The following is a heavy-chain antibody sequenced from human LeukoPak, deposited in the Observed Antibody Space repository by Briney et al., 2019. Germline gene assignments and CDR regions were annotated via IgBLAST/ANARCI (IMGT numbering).Heavy chain of an antibody. D-gene: IGHD6-13*01. CDR2: ISYDGSNK. Sequence: PGGSLRLSCAASGFTFSSYAMHWVRQAPGKGLEWVAVISYDGSNKYYADSVKGRFTISRDNSKNTLYLQMNSLRAEDTAVYYCARDAGSGYSSSWYGGYYHYGMDVWGQGTTVTVSS. CDR1: GFTFSSYA. J-gene: IGHJ6*02. CDR3: ARDAGSGYSSSWYGGYYHYGMDV. V-gene: IGHV3-30-3*01.